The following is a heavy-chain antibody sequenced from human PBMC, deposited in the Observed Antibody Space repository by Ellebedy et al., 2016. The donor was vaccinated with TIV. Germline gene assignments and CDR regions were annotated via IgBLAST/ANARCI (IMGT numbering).Heavy chain of an antibody. CDR1: GIIVSDYF. V-gene: IGHV3-66*01. J-gene: IGHJ5*02. CDR2: LYPDAKT. Sequence: GESLKISCEASGIIVSDYFMNWVRQAPGKGLEWVSVLYPDAKTNYTDSVNGRFIVPRDSSKNTLYLQMNSLKAEDTAVYYCARDPGGGGDFGDNWFDPWGQGTLVTVSS. D-gene: IGHD2-21*01. CDR3: ARDPGGGGDFGDNWFDP.